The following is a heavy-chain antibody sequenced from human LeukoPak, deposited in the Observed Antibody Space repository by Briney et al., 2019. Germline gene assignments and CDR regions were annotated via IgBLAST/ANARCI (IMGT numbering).Heavy chain of an antibody. CDR2: IRSKPYGGTT. J-gene: IGHJ5*02. Sequence: GGSLRLSCTGFGLTFGDYVMNWGRQAPGKGLEWVGFIRSKPYGGTTEYAASVKGRFTISRDDSKNIVYLQMSSLKTEDTAVYYCSKEGHPGYYWFDPWGQGTLVTVSS. CDR3: SKEGHPGYYWFDP. CDR1: GLTFGDYV. D-gene: IGHD1-1*01. V-gene: IGHV3-49*04.